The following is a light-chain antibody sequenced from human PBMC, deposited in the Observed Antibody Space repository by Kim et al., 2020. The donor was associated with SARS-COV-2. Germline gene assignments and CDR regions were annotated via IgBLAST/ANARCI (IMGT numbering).Light chain of an antibody. CDR2: GAS. Sequence: EIVMTQSPATLSVSPGERVTLSCRASQRVTSNLAWYQQKPGQAPRLLVYGASTRATGIPARFSGSGSGTEFTLSISNLQSEDFAVYYCQQYNNWPSITFGQGTRLEIK. V-gene: IGKV3-15*01. CDR1: QRVTSN. CDR3: QQYNNWPSIT. J-gene: IGKJ5*01.